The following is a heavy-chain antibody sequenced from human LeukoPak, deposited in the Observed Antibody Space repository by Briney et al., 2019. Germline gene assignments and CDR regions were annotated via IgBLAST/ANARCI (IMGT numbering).Heavy chain of an antibody. CDR1: GFTFSSYG. J-gene: IGHJ4*02. Sequence: GGSLRLSCAASGFTFSSYGMHWVRQAPGKGLEWVAFIRYDGTNKYYADSVKGRFTISRDNSKNTLYLQMNSLRAEDTAVYYCARTLVVIPDYWGQGTLVTVSS. D-gene: IGHD3-22*01. CDR2: IRYDGTNK. CDR3: ARTLVVIPDY. V-gene: IGHV3-30*02.